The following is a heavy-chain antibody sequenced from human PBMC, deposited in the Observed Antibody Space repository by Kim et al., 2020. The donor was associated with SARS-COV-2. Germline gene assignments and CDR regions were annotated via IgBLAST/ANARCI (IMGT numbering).Heavy chain of an antibody. J-gene: IGHJ3*02. Sequence: SETLSLTCTVSGGSISSSSYYWGWIRQPPGKGLEWIGSIYYSGSTYYNPSLKSRVTISVDTSKNQFSLKLSSVTAADTAVYYCARHPAEVGVNLDIWGQGTMVTVSS. CDR1: GGSISSSSYY. D-gene: IGHD3-10*01. CDR3: ARHPAEVGVNLDI. V-gene: IGHV4-39*01. CDR2: IYYSGST.